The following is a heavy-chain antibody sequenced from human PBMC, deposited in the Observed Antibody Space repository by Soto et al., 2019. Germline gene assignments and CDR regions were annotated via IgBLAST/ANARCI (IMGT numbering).Heavy chain of an antibody. CDR1: GYTFTSYG. J-gene: IGHJ4*02. CDR2: ISAYNGNT. D-gene: IGHD5-12*01. CDR3: ARETHVDIVATIFDY. Sequence: ASVKVSCKASGYTFTSYGNSWVRQAPGQGLEWMGWISAYNGNTNYAQKLQGRVTMTTDTSTSTAYMELRSLRSDDTAVYYCARETHVDIVATIFDYWGQGTLVTVSS. V-gene: IGHV1-18*01.